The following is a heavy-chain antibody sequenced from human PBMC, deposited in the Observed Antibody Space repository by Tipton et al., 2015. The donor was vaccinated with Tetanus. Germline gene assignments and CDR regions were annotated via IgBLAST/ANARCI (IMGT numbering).Heavy chain of an antibody. CDR3: ARVGIGQNAYSYVYHGLDV. D-gene: IGHD5-18*01. V-gene: IGHV3-33*08. Sequence: SLRLSCVASGYNFRNNGMHWVRQAPGKGLEWVAVIWNDGSYKYYADSVKGRFTVSRDNSKNTLYLEMNSLRAEDTAVYYCARVGIGQNAYSYVYHGLDVWGQGTTVTVSS. CDR1: GYNFRNNG. J-gene: IGHJ6*02. CDR2: IWNDGSYK.